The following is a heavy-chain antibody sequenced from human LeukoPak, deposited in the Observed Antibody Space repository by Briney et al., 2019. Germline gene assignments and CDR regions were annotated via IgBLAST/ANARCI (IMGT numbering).Heavy chain of an antibody. V-gene: IGHV3-23*01. CDR2: ISGSGGRT. CDR1: GFTFSSYA. D-gene: IGHD3-22*01. CDR3: AKDPYDSSGYYHDY. Sequence: PGGSLRLSYAASGFTFSSYAINWVRQAPGKGLEWVSAISGSGGRTEYADPVKGRFTISRDNSKNTLYLQMNNLRDEDTAVYYCAKDPYDSSGYYHDYWGQGTLVTVSS. J-gene: IGHJ4*02.